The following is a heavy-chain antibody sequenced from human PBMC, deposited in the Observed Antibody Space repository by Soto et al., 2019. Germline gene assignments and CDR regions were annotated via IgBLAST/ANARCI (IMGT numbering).Heavy chain of an antibody. V-gene: IGHV4-59*08. Sequence: SETLSLTCTFSGGSISSYYWSLIRQPPGKGLEWIGYINYSGSTNYNPSLKSRVTISVDTSKNQFSLKLSSVTAADTAVYYCARHPGIAASAEYYFDYWGQGTLVTVSS. CDR2: INYSGST. CDR1: GGSISSYY. CDR3: ARHPGIAASAEYYFDY. D-gene: IGHD6-25*01. J-gene: IGHJ4*02.